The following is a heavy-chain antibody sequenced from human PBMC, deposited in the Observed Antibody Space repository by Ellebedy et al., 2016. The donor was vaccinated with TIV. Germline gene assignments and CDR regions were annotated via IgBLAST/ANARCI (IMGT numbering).Heavy chain of an antibody. D-gene: IGHD6-19*01. V-gene: IGHV3-33*01. J-gene: IGHJ4*02. CDR3: ARDPSGGGSGFDY. CDR1: GFTFSSYG. Sequence: GVSLRLSCAASGFTFSSYGMNWVRQAPGKGLEWVAVIWYDGSNQFYGDSVKGRFTISRDKAKNTLYLQMNNLRVEDTAVYYCARDPSGGGSGFDYWGQGTLVTVSS. CDR2: IWYDGSNQ.